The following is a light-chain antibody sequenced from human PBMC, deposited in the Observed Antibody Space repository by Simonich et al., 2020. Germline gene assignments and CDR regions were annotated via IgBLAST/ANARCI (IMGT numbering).Light chain of an antibody. Sequence: QSALTQPASVSGSPGQSITISCTGTSSDVGGYNYVSWYQPHPGKAPKLMIYDVSNGPSGVSNRFSGSKSGNTASLTISGLQAEDEADYYCSSYTSSSTLVFGGGTKLTVL. CDR2: DVS. CDR1: SSDVGGYNY. V-gene: IGLV2-14*01. CDR3: SSYTSSSTLV. J-gene: IGLJ2*01.